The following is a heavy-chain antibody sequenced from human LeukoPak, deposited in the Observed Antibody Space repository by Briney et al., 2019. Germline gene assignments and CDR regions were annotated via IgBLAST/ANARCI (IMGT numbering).Heavy chain of an antibody. V-gene: IGHV4-34*01. J-gene: IGHJ4*02. CDR3: ARKRPEVLTIFGVVIRGGDFDY. CDR1: GGSFSGYY. Sequence: SETLSLTCAVYGGSFSGYYWSWIRQPPGKGLEWIGEINHSGSTNYNPSLKSRVTISVDTSKNQFSLKLSSVTAADTAVYYCARKRPEVLTIFGVVIRGGDFDYWGQGTLVTVSS. D-gene: IGHD3-3*01. CDR2: INHSGST.